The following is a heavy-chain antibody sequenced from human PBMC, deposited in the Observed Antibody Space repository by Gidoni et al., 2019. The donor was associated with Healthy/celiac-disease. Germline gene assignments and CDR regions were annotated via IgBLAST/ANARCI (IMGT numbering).Heavy chain of an antibody. D-gene: IGHD3-16*01. J-gene: IGHJ3*02. Sequence: QVQLVESVGGVVQPGRSLRLSCAASGFTFSSYGMHWVRQAPGKGLEWVAVIWYDGSNKYYADSVKGRFTISRDNSKNTLYLQMNSLRAEDTAVYYCARDRLKWGEEAFDIWGQGTMVTVSS. CDR3: ARDRLKWGEEAFDI. CDR2: IWYDGSNK. V-gene: IGHV3-33*01. CDR1: GFTFSSYG.